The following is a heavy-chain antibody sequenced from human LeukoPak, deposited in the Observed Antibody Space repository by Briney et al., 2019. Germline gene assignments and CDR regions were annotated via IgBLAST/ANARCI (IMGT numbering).Heavy chain of an antibody. CDR2: IYYSGST. D-gene: IGHD6-13*01. V-gene: IGHV4-39*01. CDR3: ARQRSEAAAAYNFDY. CDR1: GGSISSSSYY. Sequence: SETLSLTCTVSGGSISSSSYYWGWIRQPPGKGLEWIGSIYYSGSTYYNPSLKSRVTISVDTSKNQFSLKLSSVTAADTAVYYCARQRSEAAAAYNFDYWGQGTLVTVSS. J-gene: IGHJ4*02.